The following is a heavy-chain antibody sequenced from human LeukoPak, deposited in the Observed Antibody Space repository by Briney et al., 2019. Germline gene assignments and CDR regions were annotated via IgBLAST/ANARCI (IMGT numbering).Heavy chain of an antibody. Sequence: PSETLSLTCTVSGGSISSYYWSWIRQPPGKGLEWIGYIYYSGSTNYNPSLKSRVTISLDTSKNQFSLKLSSVTAADTAVYYCARHRQTYWFGELFPNDAFDIWGQGTMVTVSS. J-gene: IGHJ3*02. V-gene: IGHV4-59*08. CDR1: GGSISSYY. D-gene: IGHD3-10*01. CDR3: ARHRQTYWFGELFPNDAFDI. CDR2: IYYSGST.